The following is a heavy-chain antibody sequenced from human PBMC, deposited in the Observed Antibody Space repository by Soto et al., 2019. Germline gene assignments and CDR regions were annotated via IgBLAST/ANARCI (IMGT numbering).Heavy chain of an antibody. J-gene: IGHJ4*02. D-gene: IGHD2-21*01. CDR3: ARDSRPYCGGECYPDH. Sequence: SETLSLTCTVSGGSISSYYWTWIRQPPGKGLEWIGSIYYSGSTNYNPSLKSRVTISVDTSKNQFSLKLSSVTAADTAVYYCARDSRPYCGGECYPDHWGQGTLVTV. CDR2: IYYSGST. CDR1: GGSISSYY. V-gene: IGHV4-59*01.